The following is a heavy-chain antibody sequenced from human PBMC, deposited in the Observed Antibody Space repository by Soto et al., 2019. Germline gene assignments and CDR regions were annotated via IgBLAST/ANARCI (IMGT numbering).Heavy chain of an antibody. D-gene: IGHD2-15*01. CDR2: IYYSGST. CDR1: GGSISSYY. J-gene: IGHJ6*03. V-gene: IGHV4-59*08. Sequence: SETLSLTCTVSGGSISSYYWSWIRQPPGKGLEWIGYIYYSGSTNYNPSLKSRVTISVDTSKNQFSLKLSSVTAADTAVYYCARHVAYCRVGSSYSDYYYFMDGWGKGTTVTVSS. CDR3: ARHVAYCRVGSSYSDYYYFMDG.